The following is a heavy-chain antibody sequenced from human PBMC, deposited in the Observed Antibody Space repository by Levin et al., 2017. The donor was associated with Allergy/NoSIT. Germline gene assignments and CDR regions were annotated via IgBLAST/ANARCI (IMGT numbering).Heavy chain of an antibody. CDR2: IIPILGIA. CDR1: GGTFSSYT. D-gene: IGHD5-18*01. V-gene: IGHV1-69*02. Sequence: SVKVSCKASGGTFSSYTISWVRQAPGQGLEWMGRIIPILGIANYAQKFQGRVTITADKSTSTAYMELSSLRSEDTAVYYCACGYSYGGGFDYWGQGTLVTVSS. J-gene: IGHJ4*02. CDR3: ACGYSYGGGFDY.